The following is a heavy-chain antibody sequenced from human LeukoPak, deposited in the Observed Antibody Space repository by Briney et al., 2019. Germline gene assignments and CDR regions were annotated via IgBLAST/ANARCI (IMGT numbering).Heavy chain of an antibody. CDR2: ISGRGGST. CDR1: GFTFSSDV. D-gene: IGHD2-21*02. V-gene: IGHV3-23*01. Sequence: GGSLRLSCGASGFTFSSDVMSWVRQAPGKGLEWVSAISGRGGSTYYADSVKGRFTISRDNSKNTLYLQMNSLRAEDTAVYYCAKAPAYCGGDCYSDYGAQGTRAPVSS. J-gene: IGHJ4*02. CDR3: AKAPAYCGGDCYSDY.